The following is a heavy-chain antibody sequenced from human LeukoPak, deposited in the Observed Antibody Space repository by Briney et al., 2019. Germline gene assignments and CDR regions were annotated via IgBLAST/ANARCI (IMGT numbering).Heavy chain of an antibody. Sequence: GASVKVSCKASGGTFSSYAISWVRQAPGQGLEWMGGIIPIFGTANYAQKFQGRVTITADESTSTAYMELSSLRSEDTAVCYCASPSGDYDFWSLYYYYMDVWGKGTTVTVSS. CDR3: ASPSGDYDFWSLYYYYMDV. CDR1: GGTFSSYA. J-gene: IGHJ6*03. V-gene: IGHV1-69*01. CDR2: IIPIFGTA. D-gene: IGHD3-3*01.